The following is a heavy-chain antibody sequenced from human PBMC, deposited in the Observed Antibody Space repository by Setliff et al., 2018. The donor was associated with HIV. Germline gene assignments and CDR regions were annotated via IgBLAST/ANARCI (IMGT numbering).Heavy chain of an antibody. CDR3: ARTRGYSYGTLAGFDY. CDR1: GASIRSQY. CDR2: ISYSGST. V-gene: IGHV4-59*11. J-gene: IGHJ4*01. Sequence: SETLSLTCTVSGASIRSQYWSWIRKPPGKGLEWIGYISYSGSTNYNPTLESRVAMSVDTSKQQFSLEVSSVTAADTAVYYCARTRGYSYGTLAGFDYWGRGSLVTVSS. D-gene: IGHD5-18*01.